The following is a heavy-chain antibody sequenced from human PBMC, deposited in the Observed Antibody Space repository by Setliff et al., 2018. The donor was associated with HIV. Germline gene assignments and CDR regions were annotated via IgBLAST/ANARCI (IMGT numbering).Heavy chain of an antibody. V-gene: IGHV4-31*03. CDR2: VYYNGDT. J-gene: IGHJ4*02. Sequence: SETLSLTCTVSGGSISSGGYYWSWIRQHPEKGLEWIGYVYYNGDTYYNPSLKSRVTLSVDTSKNQFSLNLSSVTAADTAVCYCARAPGVTPFDHWGPGALVTVSS. CDR3: ARAPGVTPFDH. D-gene: IGHD2-21*02. CDR1: GGSISSGGYY.